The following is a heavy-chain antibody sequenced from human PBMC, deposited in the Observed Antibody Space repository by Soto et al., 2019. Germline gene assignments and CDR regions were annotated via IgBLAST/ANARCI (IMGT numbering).Heavy chain of an antibody. J-gene: IGHJ6*02. Sequence: PSETLSLTCAVSGGSISSSNWWSWVHQPPGKGLEWIGEIYHSGSTDYNPSLKSRVTISVDKSKNQFSLKLSSVTAADTAVYYCARELAVYAIGYYYYGMDVWGQGTTVTVSS. D-gene: IGHD2-8*02. CDR1: GGSISSSNW. V-gene: IGHV4-4*02. CDR3: ARELAVYAIGYYYYGMDV. CDR2: IYHSGST.